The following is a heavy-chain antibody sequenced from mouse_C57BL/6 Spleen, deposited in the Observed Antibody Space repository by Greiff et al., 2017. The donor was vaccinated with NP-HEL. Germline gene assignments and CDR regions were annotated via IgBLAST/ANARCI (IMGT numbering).Heavy chain of an antibody. Sequence: VQLQQPGAELVMPGASVKLSCKASGYTFTSYWMHWVKQRPGQGLEWIGEIDPSDSYTNYNQKFKGKSTLTVDKSSSTAYMQLSSLTSEDSAVYYCARGGSTMVTTVDYWGQGTTLTVSS. J-gene: IGHJ2*01. CDR1: GYTFTSYW. V-gene: IGHV1-69*01. CDR2: IDPSDSYT. D-gene: IGHD2-2*01. CDR3: ARGGSTMVTTVDY.